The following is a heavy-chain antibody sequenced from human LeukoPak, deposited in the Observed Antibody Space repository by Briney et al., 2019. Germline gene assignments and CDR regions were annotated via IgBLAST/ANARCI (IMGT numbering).Heavy chain of an antibody. J-gene: IGHJ4*02. CDR2: SRIRAYGGTT. CDR1: GFTFGDYA. D-gene: IGHD1-1*01. Sequence: GGSLRLSCTASGFTFGDYAMSWFRQAPGKGLEWVAFSRIRAYGGTTEYAASVKGRFTISRDDSKTIAYLQMNSLQTEDTAVYYCTRSPWDTTNFDYWGQGTLVTVSS. CDR3: TRSPWDTTNFDY. V-gene: IGHV3-49*03.